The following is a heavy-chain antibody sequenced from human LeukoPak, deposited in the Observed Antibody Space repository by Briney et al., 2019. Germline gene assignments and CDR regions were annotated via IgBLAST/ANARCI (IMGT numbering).Heavy chain of an antibody. CDR2: INQDGSEK. D-gene: IGHD7-27*01. CDR1: GFTFSSYW. J-gene: IGHJ4*02. CDR3: ARDKLTGDSHFDS. V-gene: IGHV3-7*01. Sequence: PGGSLRLSCAASGFTFSSYWMSWVRQAPGKELEWVANINQDGSEKYSVDSVTGRFTISRDNAKNSLYLQMNSLRAEDTAVYYCARDKLTGDSHFDSWGQGSLVTVSS.